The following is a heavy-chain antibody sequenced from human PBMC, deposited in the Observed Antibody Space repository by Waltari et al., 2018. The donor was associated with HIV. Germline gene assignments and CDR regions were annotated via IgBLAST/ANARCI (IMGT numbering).Heavy chain of an antibody. CDR1: GFTVSSNY. V-gene: IGHV3-66*01. CDR2: IYSGGRT. CDR3: AGSEGRGAFDY. D-gene: IGHD3-10*01. J-gene: IGHJ4*02. Sequence: EVQLVESGGGLVQPGGSLRLSCAASGFTVSSNYMSWVRQAPGKGVEGVSVIYSGGRTYYGDSVKCRFTISRDNPKNTVYLQMNSLGVEDTAVYYCAGSEGRGAFDYWGQGTLVTVSS.